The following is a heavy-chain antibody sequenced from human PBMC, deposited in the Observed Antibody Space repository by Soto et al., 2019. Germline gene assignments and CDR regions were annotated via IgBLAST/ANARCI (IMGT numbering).Heavy chain of an antibody. Sequence: SETLSLTCAVYGGSFSCYYWSWIRQPPGKGLEWIGEINHSGSTNYNPSLKSRVTISVDTSKNQFSLKLSSVTAADTAVYYCAGGVVSERVVTASYYFDYWGQGTLVTVSS. D-gene: IGHD2-15*01. J-gene: IGHJ4*02. CDR1: GGSFSCYY. CDR2: INHSGST. CDR3: AGGVVSERVVTASYYFDY. V-gene: IGHV4-34*01.